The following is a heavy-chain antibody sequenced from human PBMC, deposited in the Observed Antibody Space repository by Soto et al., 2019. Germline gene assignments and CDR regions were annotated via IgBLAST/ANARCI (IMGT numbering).Heavy chain of an antibody. V-gene: IGHV1-69*01. CDR1: GGTFSSYA. J-gene: IGHJ6*02. CDR2: IIPIFGTA. D-gene: IGHD6-19*01. Sequence: QVQLVQSGAEVKKPGSSVKVSCKASGGTFSSYAISWVRQAPGQGLEWMGGIIPIFGTANYAQKFQGRVTITADESTSTAYMELSSVRSEDTAVYYCARDRNIAVARRGYYYYGMDVWGQGTTVTVSS. CDR3: ARDRNIAVARRGYYYYGMDV.